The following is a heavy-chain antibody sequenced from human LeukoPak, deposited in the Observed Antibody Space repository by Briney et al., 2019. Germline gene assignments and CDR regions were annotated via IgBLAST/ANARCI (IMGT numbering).Heavy chain of an antibody. CDR2: ISYDGSNK. CDR1: GFTFSSYA. CDR3: ARGVSRYYYGMDV. V-gene: IGHV3-30*04. Sequence: TGRSLRLSCAASGFTFSSYAMHWVRQAPGKGLEWVAVISYDGSNKYYADSVKGRLTISRDNSKNTLYLQMNSLRAEDTAVYYCARGVSRYYYGMDVWGQGTTVTVSS. D-gene: IGHD2/OR15-2a*01. J-gene: IGHJ6*02.